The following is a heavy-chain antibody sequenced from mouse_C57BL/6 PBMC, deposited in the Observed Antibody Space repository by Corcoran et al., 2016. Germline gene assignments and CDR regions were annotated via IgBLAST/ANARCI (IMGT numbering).Heavy chain of an antibody. Sequence: QVQLQQSGAELVKPGASVKISCKASGYAFSSYWMNWVKQRPGKGLEWIGQIYPGDGDTNYNGKFKGKATLTADKSSSTAYMQLSSLTSEDSAVYFCAHPDGYAGYFDYWGQGTTLTVSS. CDR2: IYPGDGDT. CDR3: AHPDGYAGYFDY. CDR1: GYAFSSYW. V-gene: IGHV1-80*01. D-gene: IGHD2-2*01. J-gene: IGHJ2*01.